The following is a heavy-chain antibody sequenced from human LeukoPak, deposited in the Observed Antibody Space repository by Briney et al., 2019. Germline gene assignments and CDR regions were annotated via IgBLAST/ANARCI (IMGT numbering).Heavy chain of an antibody. J-gene: IGHJ5*02. Sequence: SETLSLTCTVSGGSIRSSSYYWGWIRQPPGKGLEWIGSVYYSGISFYNPSLKSRVTTSVDTSKNQFSLKLSPVTAADTAVYSCARSSFSVLRGDGWFDPWGQGTLVTVSS. CDR2: VYYSGIS. CDR3: ARSSFSVLRGDGWFDP. V-gene: IGHV4-39*01. CDR1: GGSIRSSSYY. D-gene: IGHD3-10*01.